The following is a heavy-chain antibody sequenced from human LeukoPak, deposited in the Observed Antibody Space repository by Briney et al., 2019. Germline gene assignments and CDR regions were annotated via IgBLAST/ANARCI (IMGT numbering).Heavy chain of an antibody. D-gene: IGHD3-10*01. V-gene: IGHV4-39*07. J-gene: IGHJ5*02. CDR2: INHSGST. CDR3: ARRDYYGSGSLGFDP. CDR1: GGSISSSSYY. Sequence: SETLSLTCTVSGGSISSSSYYWSWIRQPPGKGLEWIGEINHSGSTNYNPSLKSRVTISVDTSKNQFSLKLSSVTAADTAVYYCARRDYYGSGSLGFDPWGQGTLVTVSS.